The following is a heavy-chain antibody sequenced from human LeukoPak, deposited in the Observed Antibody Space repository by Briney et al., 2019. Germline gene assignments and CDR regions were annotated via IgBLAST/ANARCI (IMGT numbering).Heavy chain of an antibody. CDR2: ISWNSGSI. Sequence: PGRSLRLSCAASGFTFDAYAMHWVRQAPGKGLEWVSGISWNSGSIGYADSVKGRFTTSRDNAKNSLYLQMNSLRAEDTALYYCARDGAATIPIGMDVWGQGTTVIVSS. V-gene: IGHV3-9*01. J-gene: IGHJ6*02. D-gene: IGHD5-12*01. CDR3: ARDGAATIPIGMDV. CDR1: GFTFDAYA.